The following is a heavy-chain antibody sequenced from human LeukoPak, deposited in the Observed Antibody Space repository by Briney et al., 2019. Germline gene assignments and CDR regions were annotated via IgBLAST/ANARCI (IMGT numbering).Heavy chain of an antibody. CDR2: IYYSGNT. Sequence: PSETLSLTCAVYGGSFSGYYWSWIRQPPGKGLEWIGYIYYSGNTNYNPSLKSRVTISVVTSKNQFSLKLSSVTAADTAVYYCARDPSPFYSGSYLGFDPWGQGTLVTVSS. CDR1: GGSFSGYY. CDR3: ARDPSPFYSGSYLGFDP. D-gene: IGHD1-26*01. J-gene: IGHJ5*02. V-gene: IGHV4-59*01.